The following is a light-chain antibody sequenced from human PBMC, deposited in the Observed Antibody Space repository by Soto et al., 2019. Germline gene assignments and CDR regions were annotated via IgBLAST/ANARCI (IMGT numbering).Light chain of an antibody. CDR1: QSIDRW. J-gene: IGKJ2*03. Sequence: DIQMTQSPSTLSASVGGRVTITCRASQSIDRWLAWYQQKPGKAPNLLVYKASSLESGVPSRFSGSGFGTEFTLTITSLQPDDFATYYCQQYNSFPYSCGQGTRLEIK. CDR2: KAS. CDR3: QQYNSFPYS. V-gene: IGKV1-5*03.